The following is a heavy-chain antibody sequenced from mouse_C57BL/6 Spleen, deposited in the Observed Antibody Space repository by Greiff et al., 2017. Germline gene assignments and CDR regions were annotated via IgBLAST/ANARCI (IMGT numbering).Heavy chain of an antibody. Sequence: QVQLQQSGAELVKPGASVKMSCKASGYTFTSYWITWVKQRPGQGLEWIGDIYPGSGSTNYNEKFKSKATLTVDTSSSTAYMQLSSLTSEDSAVYYCARSQGGSYYFDYWGQGTTLTVSS. J-gene: IGHJ2*01. CDR1: GYTFTSYW. CDR2: IYPGSGST. CDR3: ARSQGGSYYFDY. D-gene: IGHD3-2*02. V-gene: IGHV1-55*01.